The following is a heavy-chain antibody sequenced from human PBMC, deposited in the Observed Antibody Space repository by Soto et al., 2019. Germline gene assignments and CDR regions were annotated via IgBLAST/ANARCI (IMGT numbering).Heavy chain of an antibody. CDR3: ARGGEYSTYGLRAFDI. Sequence: GGSLRLSCAASGFTFITYGMHWVRQAPSKGLEWVAFIAYDGSDKYYADSVKGRCTISRDNSKNILYVQMSSLRAEDTAVYYCARGGEYSTYGLRAFDIWGQGTLVTVS. J-gene: IGHJ3*02. CDR2: IAYDGSDK. V-gene: IGHV3-30*03. CDR1: GFTFITYG. D-gene: IGHD5-18*01.